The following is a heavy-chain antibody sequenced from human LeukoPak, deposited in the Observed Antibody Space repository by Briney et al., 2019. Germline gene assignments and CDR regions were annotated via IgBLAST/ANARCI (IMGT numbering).Heavy chain of an antibody. V-gene: IGHV4-59*01. CDR2: ISYTGTT. D-gene: IGHD3-10*01. CDR3: ASPSGGRYRDDALDI. Sequence: PSETLSLTCTVSGGSISSYYWSWIRQPPGKRLEWIGYISYTGTTNYNPSLRSRVTISVDMSKNQISLKLNSVTAADTAVYHCASPSGGRYRDDALDIWGQGTMVTVSS. CDR1: GGSISSYY. J-gene: IGHJ3*02.